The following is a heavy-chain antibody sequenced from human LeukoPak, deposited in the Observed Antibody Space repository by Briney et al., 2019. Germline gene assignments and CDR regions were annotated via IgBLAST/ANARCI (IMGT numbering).Heavy chain of an antibody. V-gene: IGHV4-4*07. D-gene: IGHD3-10*01. CDR3: ARGGITMVRGVTVDYYYYYMDV. Sequence: SETLSLTGTVSGGSISSYYWSWIRQPAGKGLEWIGRIYTSGSTNYNPSLKSRVTMSVDTSKNQFSLKLSSVTAADTAVYYCARGGITMVRGVTVDYYYYYMDVWGKGTTVTVSS. CDR2: IYTSGST. J-gene: IGHJ6*03. CDR1: GGSISSYY.